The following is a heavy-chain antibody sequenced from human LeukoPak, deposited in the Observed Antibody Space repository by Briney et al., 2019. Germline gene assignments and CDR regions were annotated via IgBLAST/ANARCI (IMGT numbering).Heavy chain of an antibody. CDR3: AKEATVTDWYFDL. D-gene: IGHD4-17*01. J-gene: IGHJ2*01. CDR1: GFTFSSYG. CDR2: ISYDGSNK. V-gene: IGHV3-30*18. Sequence: GRSLRLSCAASGFTFSSYGMHWVRQAPGKGLEWVAVISYDGSNKYYADSVKGRFTISRDNSKNTLYLQMKSLRAEDTAVYYCAKEATVTDWYFDLWGRGTLVTVSS.